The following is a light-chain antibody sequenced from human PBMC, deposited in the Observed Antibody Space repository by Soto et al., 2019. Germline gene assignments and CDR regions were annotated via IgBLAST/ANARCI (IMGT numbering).Light chain of an antibody. CDR3: QQYGDSPRT. V-gene: IGKV3-20*01. J-gene: IGKJ5*01. CDR1: RSLDSGQ. CDR2: DAF. Sequence: EIVLTQSPGTLSLSPGESATLSCRSSRSLDSGQLAWYQQKVGRAPRLLIHDAFMRATGIPDRFSGCGSGTDFTLTIARLEPEDFAVYYCQQYGDSPRTFGQGTRLEI.